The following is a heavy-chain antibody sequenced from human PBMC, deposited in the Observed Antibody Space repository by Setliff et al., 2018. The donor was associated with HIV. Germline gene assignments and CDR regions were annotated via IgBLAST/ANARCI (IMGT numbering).Heavy chain of an antibody. Sequence: SETLSLTCTVSGASITSHYWSWIRQSPGRELEWIGYIYYTGSTSYNPSFRSRVTISVDKSKNQFSLKLASVTAADTAVYYCASGEPYYYDSTGYSGNYFDYWGQGTLVTVSS. V-gene: IGHV4-59*11. D-gene: IGHD3-22*01. CDR3: ASGEPYYYDSTGYSGNYFDY. CDR1: GASITSHY. CDR2: IYYTGST. J-gene: IGHJ4*02.